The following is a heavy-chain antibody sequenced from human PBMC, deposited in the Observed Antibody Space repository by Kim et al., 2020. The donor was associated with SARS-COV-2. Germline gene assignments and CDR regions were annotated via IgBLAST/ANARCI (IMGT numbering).Heavy chain of an antibody. V-gene: IGHV3-23*01. CDR3: AKERDSSGYFDY. Sequence: GRSLRLSCAASGFTFSSYAMSWVRQAPGKGLEWVSAISGSGGRTYYADSVKGRFTISRDNSKNTLYVQMNSLRAEDTAVYYCAKERDSSGYFDYWGQGTLVTVSS. CDR1: GFTFSSYA. D-gene: IGHD3-22*01. J-gene: IGHJ4*02. CDR2: ISGSGGRT.